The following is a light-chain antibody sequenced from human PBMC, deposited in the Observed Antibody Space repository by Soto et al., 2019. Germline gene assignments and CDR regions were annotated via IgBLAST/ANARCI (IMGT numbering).Light chain of an antibody. V-gene: IGLV2-14*03. Sequence: QSALTQPASVSGSPGQSITISCGGTSSDVGAYIYVSWYQQYPGKAPKLIIYEVNNRPSGVSGRFSGSKSDTTAYLTISGLQAEDEADYYCSSYSDGDTKVFGTGTKVTVL. CDR2: EVN. CDR3: SSYSDGDTKV. CDR1: SSDVGAYIY. J-gene: IGLJ1*01.